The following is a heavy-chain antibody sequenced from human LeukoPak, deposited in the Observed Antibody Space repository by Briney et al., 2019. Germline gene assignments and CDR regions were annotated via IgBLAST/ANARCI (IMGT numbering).Heavy chain of an antibody. CDR1: GGTFSSYA. V-gene: IGHV1-69*13. CDR3: ARNEYSSTYALVGPPFN. Sequence: ASVKVSCKASGGTFSSYAISWVRQAPGQGLEWMGGIIPIFGTANYAQKFQGRVTITADESTSTAYMELSSLRSEDTAVYYCARNEYSSTYALVGPPFNWGQGTMVTVSS. D-gene: IGHD6-6*01. J-gene: IGHJ3*01. CDR2: IIPIFGTA.